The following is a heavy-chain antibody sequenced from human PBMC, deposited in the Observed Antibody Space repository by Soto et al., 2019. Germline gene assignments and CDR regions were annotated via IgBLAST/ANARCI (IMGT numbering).Heavy chain of an antibody. D-gene: IGHD2-15*01. J-gene: IGHJ4*02. CDR2: IIPIFGTA. CDR1: GGTLSSYA. Sequence: SVNVSCKASGGTLSSYAISWVRQAPGQGLGWMGGIIPIFGTANYAQKFQGRVTITADESTSTAYMELSSLRSEDTAVYYCARGSGYCSGGSCKNYFDYWGQGTLVTVSS. CDR3: ARGSGYCSGGSCKNYFDY. V-gene: IGHV1-69*13.